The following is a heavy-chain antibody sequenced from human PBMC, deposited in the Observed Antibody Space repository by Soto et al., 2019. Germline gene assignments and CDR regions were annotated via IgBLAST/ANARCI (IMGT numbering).Heavy chain of an antibody. D-gene: IGHD3-22*01. CDR2: FDPEDGET. V-gene: IGHV1-24*01. CDR1: GYTLTELS. J-gene: IGHJ4*02. Sequence: ASVKVSCKVSGYTLTELSMHWVRQAPGKGLEWMGGFDPEDGETIYAQKFQGRVTMTEDTSTDTAYMELSSLRSEDTAVYYCATMNPYYDSSGYPDYWGQGTLVTVSS. CDR3: ATMNPYYDSSGYPDY.